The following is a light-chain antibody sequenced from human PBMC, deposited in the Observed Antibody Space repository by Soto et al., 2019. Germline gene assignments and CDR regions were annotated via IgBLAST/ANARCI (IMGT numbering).Light chain of an antibody. V-gene: IGKV1-33*01. CDR3: QPQEPPPPPS. Sequence: DIQMTQSPSSLSASVGDRVTITCQASQDIKNYLNWYQQKPGKAPNLLIYDASNLKTGVPSRFRWRGSWKPFTFTIQRLPPENISTNLFQPQEPPPPPSFGRRTKVEIK. CDR1: QDIKNY. CDR2: DAS. J-gene: IGKJ4*01.